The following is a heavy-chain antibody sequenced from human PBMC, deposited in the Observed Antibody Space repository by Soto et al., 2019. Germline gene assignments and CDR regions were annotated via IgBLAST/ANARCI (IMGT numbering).Heavy chain of an antibody. CDR3: AKDGGYYEILTGWPY. CDR2: INPNSGGT. V-gene: IGHV1-2*02. CDR1: GYTFTGCY. J-gene: IGHJ4*02. Sequence: WASVKVSCKASGYTFTGCYMHWVRQAPGQGLEWMGWINPNSGGTNYAQKFQGRVTMTRDTSISTAYMELSRLRSDDTAVYYCAKDGGYYEILTGWPYWGQGTLVTVSS. D-gene: IGHD3-9*01.